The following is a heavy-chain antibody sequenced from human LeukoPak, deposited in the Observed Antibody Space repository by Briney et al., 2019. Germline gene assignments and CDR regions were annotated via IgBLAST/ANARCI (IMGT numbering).Heavy chain of an antibody. J-gene: IGHJ3*02. CDR3: ARQPCGDRYYYDSSGYYYVGAFDI. CDR2: IYYSGST. Sequence: PSETLSLTCTVSGGSISSSSYYWGWIRQPPGKGLEWIGSIYYSGSTYYNPSLKSRVTISVDTSKNQFSLKLSSVTAADTAVYYCARQPCGDRYYYDSSGYYYVGAFDIWGQGTMVTVSS. D-gene: IGHD3-22*01. V-gene: IGHV4-39*07. CDR1: GGSISSSSYY.